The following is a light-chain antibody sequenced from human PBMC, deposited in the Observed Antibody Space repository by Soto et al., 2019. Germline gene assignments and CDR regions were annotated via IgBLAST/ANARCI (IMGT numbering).Light chain of an antibody. CDR3: QQYDSSPGT. J-gene: IGKJ5*01. Sequence: EIVLAQSPATLSVSPGERVTLSYRATQTIGNKLAWYHLTPGQAPRLLIFRASTRATGIPDRFSGSGSGTDFTLTISRLEPEDFGFFYCQQYDSSPGTFGQGTRLEIK. V-gene: IGKV3-20*01. CDR2: RAS. CDR1: QTIGNK.